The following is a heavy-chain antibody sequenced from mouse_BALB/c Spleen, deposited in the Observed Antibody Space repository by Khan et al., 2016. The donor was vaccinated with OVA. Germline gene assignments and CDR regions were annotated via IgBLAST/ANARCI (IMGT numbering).Heavy chain of an antibody. CDR1: GYTFTNHH. CDR3: ARTGTFYGMDY. CDR2: IKPYTDYT. Sequence: VRLQQSGAELVRPGASVKISCKAFGYTFTNHHINWVKQRPGQGLDWIGYIKPYTDYTKYNQKFKGKATLTVDKSSSTAYMELSSLTSEDSAVYYCARTGTFYGMDYWGQGTSVTVSS. D-gene: IGHD4-1*01. J-gene: IGHJ4*01. V-gene: IGHV1S45*01.